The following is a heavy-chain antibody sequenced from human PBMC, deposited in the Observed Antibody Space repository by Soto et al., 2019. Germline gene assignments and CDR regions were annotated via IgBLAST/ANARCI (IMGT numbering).Heavy chain of an antibody. V-gene: IGHV1-2*02. CDR3: ARDWSGDFWNGMNV. J-gene: IGHJ6*02. Sequence: ASVKVSCKASGYTFTGYYMHWVRQAPGQGLEWMGWINPNSGGTNYAQKFQGRVTMTRDTSISTAYMELSRLRSDDTAVYYCARDWSGDFWNGMNVWGQGTTVTVSS. CDR1: GYTFTGYY. CDR2: INPNSGGT. D-gene: IGHD3-3*01.